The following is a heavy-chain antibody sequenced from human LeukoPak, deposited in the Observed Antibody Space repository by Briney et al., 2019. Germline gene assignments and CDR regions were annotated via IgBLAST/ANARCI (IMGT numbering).Heavy chain of an antibody. V-gene: IGHV1-2*02. CDR1: GYTFTGYY. Sequence: ASVKVSCKASGYTFTGYYLHWVRQAPGPGLEWMGWINPNSGVTNYAQNLQGRVTMTRDTSISTGYMELSRLRSDDTALYYCARDPSNSGYDYLYYFDYWGQGTLVTVSS. CDR2: INPNSGVT. CDR3: ARDPSNSGYDYLYYFDY. J-gene: IGHJ4*02. D-gene: IGHD5-12*01.